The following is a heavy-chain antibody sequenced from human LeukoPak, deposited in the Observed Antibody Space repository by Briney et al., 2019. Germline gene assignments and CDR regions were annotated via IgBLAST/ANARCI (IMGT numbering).Heavy chain of an antibody. Sequence: SETLSLTCAVYGGSFSGYYWSWIRQPPGKGLEWIGEINHSGSTNYNPSLKSRVTISVDTSKNQYSLKLSSVTAADTAVYYCAGDHIAAAVDYWGQGTLVTVSS. CDR3: AGDHIAAAVDY. D-gene: IGHD6-13*01. J-gene: IGHJ4*02. V-gene: IGHV4-34*01. CDR2: INHSGST. CDR1: GGSFSGYY.